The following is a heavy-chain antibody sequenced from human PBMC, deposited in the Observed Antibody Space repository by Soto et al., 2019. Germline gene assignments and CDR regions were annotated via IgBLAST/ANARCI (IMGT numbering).Heavy chain of an antibody. CDR3: AKVRGMAVTTTGAFDL. J-gene: IGHJ3*01. V-gene: IGHV3-23*01. D-gene: IGHD6-19*01. CDR1: GFSFRSYD. Sequence: GSLRLSCAAAGFSFRSYDMTWVRQAPEKGLEWVSGISGSGGSTNYADSVKGRFTISRDNPKNTLYLQMSSLRAEDTAVYFCAKVRGMAVTTTGAFDLWGQGAMVTVSS. CDR2: ISGSGGST.